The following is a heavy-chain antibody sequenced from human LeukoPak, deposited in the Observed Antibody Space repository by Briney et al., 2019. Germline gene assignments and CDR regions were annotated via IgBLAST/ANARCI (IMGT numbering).Heavy chain of an antibody. CDR3: ARDETSSGYCSGRSCYSIAPGWFDP. Sequence: GGSLRLSCAASGFTFSSYWMSWVRQAPGKGLEWVANIKQDGSEKYYVDSVKGRFTISRDNAKNSLYLQMNSLRAEDSAVYSCARDETSSGYCSGRSCYSIAPGWFDPWGQGTLVSVSS. D-gene: IGHD2-15*01. CDR2: IKQDGSEK. CDR1: GFTFSSYW. V-gene: IGHV3-7*01. J-gene: IGHJ5*02.